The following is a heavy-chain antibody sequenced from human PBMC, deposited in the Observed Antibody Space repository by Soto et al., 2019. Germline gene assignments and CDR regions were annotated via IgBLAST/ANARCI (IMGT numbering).Heavy chain of an antibody. D-gene: IGHD3-22*01. CDR1: GYSISSGYY. Sequence: SETLSLTCAVSGYSISSGYYWGWIRQPPGKGLEWIGSIYHSGNTYYNPSLKSRVTISVDTPKNQFSLKLSPVTAADTAVYYFARLGGYFDRCAYDYWGQGTLVTVSS. J-gene: IGHJ4*02. V-gene: IGHV4-38-2*01. CDR2: IYHSGNT. CDR3: ARLGGYFDRCAYDY.